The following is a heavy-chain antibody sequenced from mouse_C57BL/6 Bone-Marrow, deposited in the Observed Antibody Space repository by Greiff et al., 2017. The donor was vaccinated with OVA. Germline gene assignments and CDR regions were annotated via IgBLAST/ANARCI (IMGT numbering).Heavy chain of an antibody. Sequence: VQLQQSGAELVKPGASVKLSCTASGFTIKDYYMHWVKQRTEQGLEWIGWIDPEDGEIKYAPKFQGKVTITADTSSNTAYLQLSSLTSEDTAVYYCAALFITTVVARADWGQGTLGTVSA. D-gene: IGHD1-1*01. V-gene: IGHV14-2*01. CDR3: AALFITTVVARAD. CDR1: GFTIKDYY. CDR2: IDPEDGEI. J-gene: IGHJ3*01.